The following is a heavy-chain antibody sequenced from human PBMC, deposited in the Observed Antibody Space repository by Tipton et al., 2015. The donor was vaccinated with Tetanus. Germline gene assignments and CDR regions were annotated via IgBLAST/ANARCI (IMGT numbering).Heavy chain of an antibody. D-gene: IGHD3-22*01. V-gene: IGHV3-23*01. CDR1: GFTFSSYA. CDR3: AKSMPKGSGYYYFGGVPDAFDI. J-gene: IGHJ3*02. CDR2: ISGSGGST. Sequence: SLRLSCAASGFTFSSYAMSWVRQAPGKGLEWVSAISGSGGSTYYADSVKGRFTISRDNSKNTLYLQMNSLRAEDTAVYYCAKSMPKGSGYYYFGGVPDAFDIWGQGTMVTVSS.